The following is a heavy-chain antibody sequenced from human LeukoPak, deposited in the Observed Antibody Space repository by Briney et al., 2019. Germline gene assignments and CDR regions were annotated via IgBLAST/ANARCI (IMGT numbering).Heavy chain of an antibody. D-gene: IGHD2-15*01. CDR1: GGSFSGYY. CDR3: ARGIVVVAATEYYFDY. Sequence: SETLSLTCAVYGGSFSGYYWSWIRQPPGKGLEWIGEINHSGSTNYNPSLKSRVTISVDTSKNQFSLKLSSVTAADTAVYYCARGIVVVAATEYYFDYWGQGTLVTVSS. V-gene: IGHV4-34*01. CDR2: INHSGST. J-gene: IGHJ4*02.